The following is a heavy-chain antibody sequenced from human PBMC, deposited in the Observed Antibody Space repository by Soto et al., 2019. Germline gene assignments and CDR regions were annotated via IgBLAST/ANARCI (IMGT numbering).Heavy chain of an antibody. V-gene: IGHV4-59*01. CDR2: IYYSGNR. CDR1: GGSISSYY. J-gene: IGHJ4*02. Sequence: PSETLSLTCTVSGGSISSYYWSWIRQPPGKGLEWIGYIYYSGNRNYNPSLKSRVIISVDTSKNQFSLKLSSVTAADTAVYYCMRDRGYGGYDYWGQEPLVPVSS. D-gene: IGHD5-12*01. CDR3: MRDRGYGGYDY.